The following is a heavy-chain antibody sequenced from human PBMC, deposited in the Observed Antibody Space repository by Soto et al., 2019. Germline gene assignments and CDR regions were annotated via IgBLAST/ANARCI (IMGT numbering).Heavy chain of an antibody. V-gene: IGHV3-33*01. CDR3: VRGRKPAGAFDI. CDR2: IWDDGDQK. CDR1: GFTFSNYG. J-gene: IGHJ3*02. Sequence: QVQLVESGGVVVQPGRSLRLSCAASGFTFSNYGMHWVRQARGKGLEGVAVIWDDGDQKYYVVSVKGLFTISRDNSETTMLLQMTSLTAEDTAVYCCVRGRKPAGAFDISGQRTMVTLSS.